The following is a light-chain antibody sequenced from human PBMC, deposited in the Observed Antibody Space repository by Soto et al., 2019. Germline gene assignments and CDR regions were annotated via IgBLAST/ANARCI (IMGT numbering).Light chain of an antibody. Sequence: QSVLTQPPSASGSPGQSVTISCIGTSSDVGRYNYVSWYQHHPGKAPKLIIYEVTKRPSGVPDRFSGSKSGNTASLTVSGLQAEDEADYYCNSYVGSNNYVFGTANKVTV. CDR3: NSYVGSNNYV. V-gene: IGLV2-8*01. CDR1: SSDVGRYNY. CDR2: EVT. J-gene: IGLJ1*01.